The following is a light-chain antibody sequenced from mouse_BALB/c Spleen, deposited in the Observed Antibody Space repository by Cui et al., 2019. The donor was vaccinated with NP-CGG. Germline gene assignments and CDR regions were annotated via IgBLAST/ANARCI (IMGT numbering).Light chain of an antibody. V-gene: IGLV1*01. CDR1: TGAVTTSNY. CDR3: ALWYSNHWV. CDR2: GTD. Sequence: QAVVTQESALTTSPGETVTLTCRSSTGAVTTSNYANWVQEKPNHLFTGLIGGTDNRAPGVPDGFSGSLIGDKTTLTVAGAQTEDEAIYFCALWYSNHWVFGGGTKLTVL. J-gene: IGLJ1*01.